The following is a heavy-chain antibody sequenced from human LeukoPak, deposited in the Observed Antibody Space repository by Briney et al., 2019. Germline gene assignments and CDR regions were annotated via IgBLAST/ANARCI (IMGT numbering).Heavy chain of an antibody. Sequence: GGSLRLSCAASGFTFSSYGMSWVRQAPGKGLEWVSAISGSGGSTYYADSVKGRFTISRDNSKNTLYLQVNSLRAEDTAVYYCAKDGYSSSWYVEGTFDYWGQGTLVTVSS. J-gene: IGHJ4*02. D-gene: IGHD6-13*01. CDR2: ISGSGGST. CDR1: GFTFSSYG. V-gene: IGHV3-23*01. CDR3: AKDGYSSSWYVEGTFDY.